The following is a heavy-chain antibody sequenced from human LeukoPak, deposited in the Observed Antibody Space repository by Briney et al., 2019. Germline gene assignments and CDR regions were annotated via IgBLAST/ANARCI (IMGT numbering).Heavy chain of an antibody. CDR1: GYTFTGYY. V-gene: IGHV1-46*01. Sequence: ASVKVSCKASGYTFTGYYMHWVREAPGQGLEWMGIINPSGGSTSYAQKFQGRVTMTRDMSTSTVYMELSSLRSEDTAVYYCARADYYYYYYMDVWGRGTTVTVS. J-gene: IGHJ6*03. CDR2: INPSGGST. CDR3: ARADYYYYYYMDV.